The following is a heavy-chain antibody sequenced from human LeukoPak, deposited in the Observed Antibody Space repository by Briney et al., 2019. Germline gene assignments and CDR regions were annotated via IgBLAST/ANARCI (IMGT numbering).Heavy chain of an antibody. V-gene: IGHV4-59*06. Sequence: PSETLSLTCTVSGGSISSYYWSWIRQHPGKGLEWIGYIYYSGSTYYNPSLKSRVTISVDTSKNQFSLKLSSVTAADTAVYYCARVPVGGSGYPSTFDYWGQGTLVTVSS. CDR3: ARVPVGGSGYPSTFDY. D-gene: IGHD3-22*01. J-gene: IGHJ4*02. CDR2: IYYSGST. CDR1: GGSISSYY.